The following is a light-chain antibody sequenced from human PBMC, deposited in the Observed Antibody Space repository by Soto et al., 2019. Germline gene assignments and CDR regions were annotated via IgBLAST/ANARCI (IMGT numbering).Light chain of an antibody. CDR2: GAS. CDR1: QSVSRR. J-gene: IGKJ3*01. V-gene: IGKV3-20*01. Sequence: EVVLTQSPGTLSFSPGGRATLSCRASQSVSRRLAWYQQRPCQPPRLLISGASMRASGVPVRFMGSGSGTDFTLTITRLGPEDCATYYCQQTSIAPFPLGPGTKVDI. CDR3: QQTSIAPFP.